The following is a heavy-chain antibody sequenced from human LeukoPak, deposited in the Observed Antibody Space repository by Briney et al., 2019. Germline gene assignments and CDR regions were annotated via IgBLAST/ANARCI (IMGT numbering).Heavy chain of an antibody. V-gene: IGHV1-2*02. Sequence: GASVKVSCKASGYTFTGYYMNWVRQAPGQGLEWMGSINPNSGGTNYAQKFQGRVTMTRDTSISTAYMELSRLRSDDTAVYYCARDHSGYPDYWGQGTLVTVSS. CDR3: ARDHSGYPDY. J-gene: IGHJ4*02. CDR2: INPNSGGT. CDR1: GYTFTGYY. D-gene: IGHD5-12*01.